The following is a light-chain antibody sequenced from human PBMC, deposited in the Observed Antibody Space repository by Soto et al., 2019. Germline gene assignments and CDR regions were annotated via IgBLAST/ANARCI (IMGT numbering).Light chain of an antibody. CDR1: HDITNY. CDR3: QQYDTLPLT. Sequence: IQMTQSPSSLSASVGDRVTITCQASHDITNYLNWYQQKPGKAPKLLFYDASNLETGVPSRFSGGGSGTHFTFTITSLQPEDTATYYCQQYDTLPLTFGGGTKVDIK. V-gene: IGKV1-33*01. J-gene: IGKJ4*02. CDR2: DAS.